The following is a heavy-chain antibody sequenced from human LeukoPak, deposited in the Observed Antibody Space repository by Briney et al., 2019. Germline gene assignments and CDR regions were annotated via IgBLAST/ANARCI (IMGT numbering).Heavy chain of an antibody. J-gene: IGHJ4*02. CDR3: ARENNSGWYRKAAFDY. Sequence: ASVNVSCKASVYTFTGYYMHWVRQAPGQGLEWMGWINPNGGGTNYAQKFQGRVTLTRDTSISTAYMEVSRLESDDTAVYYCARENNSGWYRKAAFDYWGQGTLVTVTS. CDR1: VYTFTGYY. V-gene: IGHV1-2*02. D-gene: IGHD6-19*01. CDR2: INPNGGGT.